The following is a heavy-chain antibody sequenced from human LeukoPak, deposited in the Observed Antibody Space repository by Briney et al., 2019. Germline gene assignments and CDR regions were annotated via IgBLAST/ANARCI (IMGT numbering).Heavy chain of an antibody. CDR3: AREVSNYGSDYFDY. D-gene: IGHD4-11*01. V-gene: IGHV3-21*01. Sequence: GGSLRLSCAASGFTFSDHYMDWVRQAPGKGLEWVSSISSSSSYIYYADSVKGRFTISRDNAKNSLYLQMNSLRAEDTAVYYCAREVSNYGSDYFDYWGQGTLVTVSS. J-gene: IGHJ4*02. CDR1: GFTFSDHY. CDR2: ISSSSSYI.